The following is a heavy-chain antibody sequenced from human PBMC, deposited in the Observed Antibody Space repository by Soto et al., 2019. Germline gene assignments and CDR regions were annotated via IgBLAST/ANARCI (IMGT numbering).Heavy chain of an antibody. CDR2: IYSSGST. Sequence: EVQLVESGGGLIQPGGSLRLSCAASGFTFSSNDMNWVRQAPGKGLEWVSLIYSSGSTYYADSVKGRFTISRDNSKKTLYLQMSSLMAEDTAVYYCATRPLLPGAPWGQGTMVTVSS. CDR1: GFTFSSND. V-gene: IGHV3-53*01. J-gene: IGHJ3*01. CDR3: ATRPLLPGAP. D-gene: IGHD3-22*01.